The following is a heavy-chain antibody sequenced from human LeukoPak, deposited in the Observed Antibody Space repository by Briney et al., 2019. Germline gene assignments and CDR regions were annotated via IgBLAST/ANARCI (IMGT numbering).Heavy chain of an antibody. CDR1: GFTFRSYW. J-gene: IGHJ6*02. Sequence: PGGSLRLSCVASGFTFRSYWMHWGRQDPSKVLVWVSRINGDGRNITYADSVRGRFTISRDNAKNTLYLQMNTLRVEDTAVYYCTRDLMDYDVSTGLHHYYMDVWGQGTTVTVYS. V-gene: IGHV3-74*03. D-gene: IGHD3-9*01. CDR2: INGDGRNI. CDR3: TRDLMDYDVSTGLHHYYMDV.